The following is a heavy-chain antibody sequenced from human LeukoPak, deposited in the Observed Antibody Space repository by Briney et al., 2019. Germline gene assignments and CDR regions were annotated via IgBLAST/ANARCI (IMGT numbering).Heavy chain of an antibody. Sequence: GGSLRLSCAASGFTFSSYSMNWVRQAPGKGLEWVSSISSSSSYIYYADSVKGRFTISRDNAKNSLYLQMNSLRAEDTAVYYCANTLGYCSGGSCEPGYYFDYWGQGTLVTVSS. CDR2: ISSSSSYI. V-gene: IGHV3-21*04. CDR3: ANTLGYCSGGSCEPGYYFDY. CDR1: GFTFSSYS. J-gene: IGHJ4*02. D-gene: IGHD2-15*01.